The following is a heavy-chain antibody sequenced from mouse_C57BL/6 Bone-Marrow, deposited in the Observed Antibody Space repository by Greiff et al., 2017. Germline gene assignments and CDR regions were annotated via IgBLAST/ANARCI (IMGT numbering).Heavy chain of an antibody. D-gene: IGHD1-2*01. CDR2: ISYDGSN. V-gene: IGHV3-6*01. J-gene: IGHJ2*01. CDR3: ARERLLRLPYFDY. Sequence: EVKLQQSGPGLVKPSQSLSLTCSVTGYSITSGYYWNWIRQFPGNKLEWMGYISYDGSNNYNPYLKNRISITRDTSKNPFFRKLNSVTTEDTTTYYCARERLLRLPYFDYWGQGTTLTVSS. CDR1: GYSITSGYY.